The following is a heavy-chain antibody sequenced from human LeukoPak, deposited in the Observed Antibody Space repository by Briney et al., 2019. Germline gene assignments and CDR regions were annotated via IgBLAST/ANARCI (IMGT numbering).Heavy chain of an antibody. V-gene: IGHV3-30*18. Sequence: PGGSLRLSCAASGFTFGSYAMHWVRQAPGKGLEWVAVMSYDGINKYYADSVKGRFTISRDNSKNTLYLQMNSLRAEDTAVYYCAKDGALVDTAMVIAEYFHHWGQGTLVTVSS. D-gene: IGHD5-18*01. CDR3: AKDGALVDTAMVIAEYFHH. CDR1: GFTFGSYA. CDR2: MSYDGINK. J-gene: IGHJ1*01.